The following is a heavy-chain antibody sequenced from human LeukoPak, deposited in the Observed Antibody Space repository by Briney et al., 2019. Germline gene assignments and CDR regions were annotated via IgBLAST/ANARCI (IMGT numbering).Heavy chain of an antibody. J-gene: IGHJ3*02. Sequence: SGTLSLTCTVSGGSISSGDYYWSWIRQPPGKGLEWIGYIYYSGSTYYNPSLKSRVTISVDTSKNQFSLKLSSVTAADTAVYYCAGRFLEWLLPHGAFDIWGQGTMVTVSS. CDR1: GGSISSGDYY. D-gene: IGHD3-3*01. CDR3: AGRFLEWLLPHGAFDI. V-gene: IGHV4-30-4*08. CDR2: IYYSGST.